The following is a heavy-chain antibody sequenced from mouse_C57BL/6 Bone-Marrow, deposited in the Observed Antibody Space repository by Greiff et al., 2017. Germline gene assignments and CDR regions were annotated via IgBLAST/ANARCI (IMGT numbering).Heavy chain of an antibody. CDR3: ASGGILRHFDY. J-gene: IGHJ2*01. CDR1: GYTFTSYW. D-gene: IGHD1-2*01. Sequence: VQLQQPGAELVRPGSSVKLSCKASGYTFTSYWMHWVKQRPIQGLEWIGNIDPSDSEPHYNQKFKDKATLTVDKSSSTAYMQLSSLTSEDSAVYYCASGGILRHFDYWGQGTTLTGSS. CDR2: IDPSDSEP. V-gene: IGHV1-52*01.